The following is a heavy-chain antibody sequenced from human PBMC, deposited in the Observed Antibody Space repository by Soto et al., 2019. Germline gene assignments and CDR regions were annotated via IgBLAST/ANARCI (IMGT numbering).Heavy chain of an antibody. V-gene: IGHV1-18*01. D-gene: IGHD5-12*01. CDR2: ISAYNGNT. CDR3: ARDLVPGYTGFSDY. Sequence: QVQLVQSGAEVKKPGASVKVSCKTSGYTFSNYGINWVRQAPGQGLEWMGWISAYNGNTNFAQKLQGRVSLTTDTSSPTPYMELRSLTSDDTAVYYCARDLVPGYTGFSDYWGQGTLVTVSS. J-gene: IGHJ4*02. CDR1: GYTFSNYG.